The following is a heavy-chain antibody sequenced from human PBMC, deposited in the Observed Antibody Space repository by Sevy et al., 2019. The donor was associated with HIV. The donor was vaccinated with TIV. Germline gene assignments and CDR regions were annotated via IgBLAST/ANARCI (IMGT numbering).Heavy chain of an antibody. CDR3: ENVQEKSSSWYPPDH. D-gene: IGHD6-13*01. Sequence: GGSLRLSCAASGFSFRSYGMHWVRQAPGKGLEWVAFIRFDGSNKHYADSVKGRFTISRDYSTNTLNLQMNSLRTEDTAVYYCENVQEKSSSWYPPDHWGQGTLVTVSS. V-gene: IGHV3-30*02. CDR2: IRFDGSNK. J-gene: IGHJ4*02. CDR1: GFSFRSYG.